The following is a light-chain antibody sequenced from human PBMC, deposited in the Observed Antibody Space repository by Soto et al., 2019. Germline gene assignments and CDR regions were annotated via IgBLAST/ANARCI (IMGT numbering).Light chain of an antibody. CDR3: CSYTTSTGVI. Sequence: QSALTRPASVSGSPGQSITISCTGTSTDIGTYKYVSWYQQHPGKAPKLVIYDVLNRPSGVSSRFSGSKSGNTASLTISGLQAEDDADYYCCSYTTSTGVIFGGGTKLTVL. CDR1: STDIGTYKY. V-gene: IGLV2-14*03. J-gene: IGLJ2*01. CDR2: DVL.